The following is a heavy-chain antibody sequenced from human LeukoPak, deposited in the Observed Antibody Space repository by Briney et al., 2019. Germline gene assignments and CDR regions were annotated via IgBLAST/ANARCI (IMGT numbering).Heavy chain of an antibody. CDR2: IRYDGSHK. V-gene: IGHV3-30*02. D-gene: IGHD3-10*01. Sequence: GGSLRLSCGASGFIFSNYGMHWVRQAPGKGLEWVSFIRYDGSHKHYADSVKGRFTISRENSKKTLYLQMNSLRPEDTAMYYCAKDLLKEGSYGSGIDWFDPWGQGAQVTVPS. J-gene: IGHJ5*02. CDR3: AKDLLKEGSYGSGIDWFDP. CDR1: GFIFSNYG.